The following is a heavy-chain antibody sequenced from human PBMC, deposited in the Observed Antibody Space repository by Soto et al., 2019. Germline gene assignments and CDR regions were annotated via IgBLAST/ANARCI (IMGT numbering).Heavy chain of an antibody. D-gene: IGHD2-2*01. V-gene: IGHV3-23*01. Sequence: PGGSLRLSCAASGFTFSSYAMSWVRQAPGKGLEWVSAISGSGGSTYYADSVKGRFTISRDNSKNTLYPQMNSLRAEDTAVYYCAKDTPTRYCSSTSCYGRYWGQGTLVTVSS. CDR2: ISGSGGST. CDR1: GFTFSSYA. J-gene: IGHJ4*02. CDR3: AKDTPTRYCSSTSCYGRY.